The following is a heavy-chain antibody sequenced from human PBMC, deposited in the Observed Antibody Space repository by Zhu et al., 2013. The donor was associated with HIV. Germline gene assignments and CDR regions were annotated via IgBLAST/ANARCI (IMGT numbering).Heavy chain of an antibody. D-gene: IGHD2-2*01. CDR3: ASRWDGIVVVPAAENYYYYYGMDV. CDR2: IIPIFGTA. J-gene: IGHJ6*02. CDR1: GGTFSSYA. Sequence: QVQLVQSGAEVKKPGSSVKVSCKASGGTFSSYAISWVRQAPGQGLEWMGGIIPIFGTANYAQKFQGRVTITADESTSTAYMELSSLRSEDTAVYYCASRWDGIVVVPAAENYYYYYGMDVWGQGTTVTVSS. V-gene: IGHV1-69*01.